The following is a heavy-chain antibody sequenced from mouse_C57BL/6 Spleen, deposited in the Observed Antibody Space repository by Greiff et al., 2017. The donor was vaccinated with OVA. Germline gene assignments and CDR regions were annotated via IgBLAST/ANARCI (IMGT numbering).Heavy chain of an antibody. V-gene: IGHV14-2*01. Sequence: VQLKESGAELVKPGASVKLSCTASGFNIKDYYMHWVKQRTEQGLEWIGRIDPEDGETKYAPKFQGKATITADTSSNTAYLQLSSLTSEDTAVYYCARGITTVVAHWYFDVWGTGTTVTVSS. CDR2: IDPEDGET. CDR1: GFNIKDYY. D-gene: IGHD1-1*01. J-gene: IGHJ1*03. CDR3: ARGITTVVAHWYFDV.